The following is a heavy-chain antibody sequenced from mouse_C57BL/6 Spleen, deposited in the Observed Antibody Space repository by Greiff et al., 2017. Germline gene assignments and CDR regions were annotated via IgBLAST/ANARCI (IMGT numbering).Heavy chain of an antibody. J-gene: IGHJ2*01. Sequence: VQLQESGPELVKPGASVKISCKASGYAFSSSWMNWVKQRPGKGLEWIGRIYPGDGGTNYNGKFKGKATLTADKSSSTAYMQLSSRTSEDAAVYYCARMAENSNDRPSYFDDWGQGTTLTVSS. V-gene: IGHV1-82*01. CDR3: ARMAENSNDRPSYFDD. D-gene: IGHD2-12*01. CDR2: IYPGDGGT. CDR1: GYAFSSSW.